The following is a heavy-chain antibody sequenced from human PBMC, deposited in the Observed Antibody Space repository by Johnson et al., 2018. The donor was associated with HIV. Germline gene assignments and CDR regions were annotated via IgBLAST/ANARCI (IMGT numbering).Heavy chain of an antibody. CDR2: ISSSGSTM. J-gene: IGHJ3*02. V-gene: IGHV3-11*01. Sequence: HVQLVESGGGLVKPGGSLRLSCAAPGLTFSDYYMTWIRQAPGKGLEWVSYISSSGSTMYYADSVKGRFTISRDNAKNSLYLQMNSLRADDTAVYYCARNGLIPAAKGVAFDIWGQGTMVTVSS. D-gene: IGHD2-2*01. CDR1: GLTFSDYY. CDR3: ARNGLIPAAKGVAFDI.